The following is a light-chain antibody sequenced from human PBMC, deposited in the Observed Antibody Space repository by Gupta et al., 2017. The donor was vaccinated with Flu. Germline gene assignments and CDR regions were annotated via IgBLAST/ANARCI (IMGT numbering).Light chain of an antibody. CDR1: SGHSTYT. J-gene: IGLJ3*02. CDR2: FEGSGSY. Sequence: QPVLTQSSSASASLGSSVKLTCTLSSGHSTYTIAWHQQQPGRAPRYLMKFEGSGSYNRGSGLPDRFSGSRSANACYLNISNLQSEDESDEYCETWDTNTRVFGGGTKLTVL. CDR3: ETWDTNTRV. V-gene: IGLV4-60*03.